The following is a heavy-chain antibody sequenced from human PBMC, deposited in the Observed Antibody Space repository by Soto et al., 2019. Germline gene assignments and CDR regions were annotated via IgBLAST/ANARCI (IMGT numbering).Heavy chain of an antibody. Sequence: ASVKVSCKVSGYTLTELSMHWVRQAPGKGLEWMGGFDPEDGETIYAQKFQGRVTMTEDTSTDTAYMELSSLRSEDTAVYYCATPHLFYYGGNGRGNDAFDIWGQGTMVTVSS. D-gene: IGHD4-17*01. CDR2: FDPEDGET. CDR3: ATPHLFYYGGNGRGNDAFDI. CDR1: GYTLTELS. J-gene: IGHJ3*02. V-gene: IGHV1-24*01.